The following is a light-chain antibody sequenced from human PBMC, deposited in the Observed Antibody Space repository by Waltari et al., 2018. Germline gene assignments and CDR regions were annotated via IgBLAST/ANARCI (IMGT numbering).Light chain of an antibody. CDR2: EAS. Sequence: DIHMTQSPSTLSASVGDRVTIRCRASQSIGGCLAWYQQKPGKAPELLIYEASSLQSEVPSRFSGSGSGTEFILTIGSLQPDDFATYYCQQYHSYPRTFGQGTKVEI. CDR3: QQYHSYPRT. V-gene: IGKV1-5*03. CDR1: QSIGGC. J-gene: IGKJ1*01.